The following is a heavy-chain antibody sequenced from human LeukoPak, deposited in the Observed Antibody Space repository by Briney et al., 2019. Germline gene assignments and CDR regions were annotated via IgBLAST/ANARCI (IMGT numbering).Heavy chain of an antibody. J-gene: IGHJ4*02. Sequence: GGSLRLSCAGSRLPFSIAWMTWVRQAPGKGLEWVGRINSRADGGTTDYAAPVKGRFAISRDDSKSTVYLQMNSLRTEDTAVYYCTTPVHYSDSRFDFWGQGTLVTVSS. D-gene: IGHD3-22*01. CDR1: RLPFSIAW. CDR2: INSRADGGTT. V-gene: IGHV3-15*01. CDR3: TTPVHYSDSRFDF.